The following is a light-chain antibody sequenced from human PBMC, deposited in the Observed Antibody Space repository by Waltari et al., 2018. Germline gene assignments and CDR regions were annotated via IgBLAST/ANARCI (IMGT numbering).Light chain of an antibody. Sequence: DIVMTQSPDSLAVSLGERATINCKSSQSVLYSSNNKNYLAWYQQKAGQPPKLRIYWASTRESGVPDRFSGSGSGTDFTLTISSLQAEDVAVYYCQQYYSTPPTFGQGTKVEIK. J-gene: IGKJ1*01. V-gene: IGKV4-1*01. CDR3: QQYYSTPPT. CDR2: WAS. CDR1: QSVLYSSNNKNY.